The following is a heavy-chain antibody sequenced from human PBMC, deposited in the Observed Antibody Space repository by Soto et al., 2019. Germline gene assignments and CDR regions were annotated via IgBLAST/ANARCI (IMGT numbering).Heavy chain of an antibody. CDR1: GGSFSGYY. J-gene: IGHJ5*02. CDR2: INHSGST. Sequence: PSETLSLTCAVYGGSFSGYYWSWIRQPPGKGLEWIGEINHSGSTNYNPSLKSRVTISVDTSKNQFSLKLSSVTAADTAVYYCARTMVYASYNWFDPWGKGTLVTVSS. V-gene: IGHV4-34*01. CDR3: ARTMVYASYNWFDP. D-gene: IGHD2-8*01.